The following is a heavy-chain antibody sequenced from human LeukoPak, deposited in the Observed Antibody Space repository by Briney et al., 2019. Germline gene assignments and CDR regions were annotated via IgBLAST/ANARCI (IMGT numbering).Heavy chain of an antibody. CDR1: GYTFTGYY. CDR3: ARVVIAAAGKGKSYYMDV. CDR2: INPNSGGT. J-gene: IGHJ6*03. V-gene: IGHV1-2*02. D-gene: IGHD6-13*01. Sequence: GASVKVSCKASGYTFTGYYMHWVRQAPGQGLEWMGWINPNSGGTNYAQKFQGRVTMTRDTSISTAYMELSRLRSDDTAVYYCARVVIAAAGKGKSYYMDVWGKGTTVTVSS.